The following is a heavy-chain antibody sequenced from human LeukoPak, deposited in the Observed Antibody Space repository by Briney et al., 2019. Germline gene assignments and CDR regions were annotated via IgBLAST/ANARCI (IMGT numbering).Heavy chain of an antibody. D-gene: IGHD6-13*01. CDR2: IYSGGST. V-gene: IGHV3-66*01. J-gene: IGHJ6*02. CDR3: ASRSSSWYYYYYYYGMDV. CDR1: GFTVSSNY. Sequence: GGSLRLSCAASGFTVSSNYMSWVRQAPGKGLEWVSVIYSGGSTYYADSVKGRFTISRDNSKNTLYLQMNSLRAEDTAVYYCASRSSSWYYYYYYYGMDVWGQGTTVTVSS.